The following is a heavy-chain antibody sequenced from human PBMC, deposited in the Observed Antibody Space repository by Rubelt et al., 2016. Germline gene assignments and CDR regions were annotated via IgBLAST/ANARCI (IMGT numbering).Heavy chain of an antibody. CDR3: ARDGGFGEGYFDY. CDR1: GFTFSSYW. V-gene: IGHV3-7*01. Sequence: EVQLVESGGGLVQPGGSLRLSCAASGFTFSSYWMSWVRQAPGKGLEWVANIKQDGSEKYYVDSVKGRFTISRDNAKSSLYLQMNSLRAEDTAVYYCARDGGFGEGYFDYWGQGTLVTVSS. D-gene: IGHD3-10*01. CDR2: IKQDGSEK. J-gene: IGHJ4*02.